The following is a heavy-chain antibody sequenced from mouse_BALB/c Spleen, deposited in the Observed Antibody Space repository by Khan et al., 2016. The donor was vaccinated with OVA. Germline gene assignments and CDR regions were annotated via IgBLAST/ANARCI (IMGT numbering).Heavy chain of an antibody. Sequence: VQLQESGPGLVAPSQSLSITCTISGFSLTSYGVHWVRQPPGKGLEWLVVIWSDGHTTYNSAPKSRLSIIKDNSKSQVFLKMNSLQTDDTAMDFWSRLCYYGNYGPYFDGWGAGTAVTVAS. CDR1: GFSLTSYG. CDR3: SRLCYYGNYGPYFDG. V-gene: IGHV2-6-1*01. D-gene: IGHD2-1*01. CDR2: IWSDGHT. J-gene: IGHJ1*01.